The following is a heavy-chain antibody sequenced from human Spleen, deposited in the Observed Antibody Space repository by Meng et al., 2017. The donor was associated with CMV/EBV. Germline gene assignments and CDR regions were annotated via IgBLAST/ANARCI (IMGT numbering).Heavy chain of an antibody. J-gene: IGHJ4*02. CDR3: ARTYSRNWAFDF. V-gene: IGHV4-59*01. D-gene: IGHD6-13*01. CDR1: GGSISTNY. Sequence: SETLSLTCTVSGGSISTNYWSWVRQPPGKGLEWIGYVFDSGSTNYNPALKSRATISGDTSKNQFSLRLRSVTAADTAVYYCARTYSRNWAFDFWGQGTLVTVSS. CDR2: VFDSGST.